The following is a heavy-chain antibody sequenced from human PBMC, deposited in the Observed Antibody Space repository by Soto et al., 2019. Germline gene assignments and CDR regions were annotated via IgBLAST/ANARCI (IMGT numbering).Heavy chain of an antibody. CDR3: ARDLIVLVPAARGGDFDY. CDR1: GFTFSSYA. V-gene: IGHV3-30-3*01. Sequence: QVQLVESGGGVVQPGRSLRLSCAASGFTFSSYAMHWVRQAPGKGLEWVAVISYDGSNKYYADSVKGRFTISRDNSKNTLYLQMNSLRAVDTAVYYCARDLIVLVPAARGGDFDYWGQGTLVTVSS. D-gene: IGHD2-2*01. CDR2: ISYDGSNK. J-gene: IGHJ4*02.